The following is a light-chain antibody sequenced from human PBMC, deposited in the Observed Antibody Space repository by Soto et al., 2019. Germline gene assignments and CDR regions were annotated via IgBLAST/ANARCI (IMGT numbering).Light chain of an antibody. J-gene: IGKJ3*01. CDR3: QQYGRSPPEFT. CDR1: QTISSNY. V-gene: IGKV3-20*01. CDR2: GAS. Sequence: ESVLTQSPGTLSLSAGERATLSCRASQTISSNYLAWYQQKPGQAPRLLIFGASYRATGIPDRFSGSGSGTDFTLTISRLEPEDFAVYYGQQYGRSPPEFTFGPGTKVDIK.